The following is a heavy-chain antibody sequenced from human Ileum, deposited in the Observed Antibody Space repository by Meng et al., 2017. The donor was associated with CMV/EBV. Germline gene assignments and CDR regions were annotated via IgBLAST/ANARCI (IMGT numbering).Heavy chain of an antibody. CDR1: GYIFTGYY. J-gene: IGHJ5*02. V-gene: IGHV1-2*06. Sequence: QGQLGHAGAECKKPGASVKVSCKAYGYIFTGYYLHWVRQAPGHGLEWMGRINPNPRRGGTDYAQKFQGRLAMTRDTSTSIAFMELSSLKSDDTAVYYCARGNSPLSGAAALWSWGQGTLVTVSS. D-gene: IGHD6-25*01. CDR2: INPNPRRGGT. CDR3: ARGNSPLSGAAALWS.